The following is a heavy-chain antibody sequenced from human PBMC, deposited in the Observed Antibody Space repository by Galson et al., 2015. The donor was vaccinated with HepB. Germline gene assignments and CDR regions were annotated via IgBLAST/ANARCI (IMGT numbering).Heavy chain of an antibody. CDR3: ARDTAVAAYFDY. CDR1: GFTLTSYT. V-gene: IGHV3-30-3*01. Sequence: SLRLSCATSGFTLTSYTMHWVRQAPGKGLEWVTVLSYDGSNRYYADSVKGGFTISRDNSKNTLYLQMDSVRVEDTAVYYCARDTAVAAYFDYWGQGAPVTVSP. CDR2: LSYDGSNR. D-gene: IGHD6-19*01. J-gene: IGHJ4*02.